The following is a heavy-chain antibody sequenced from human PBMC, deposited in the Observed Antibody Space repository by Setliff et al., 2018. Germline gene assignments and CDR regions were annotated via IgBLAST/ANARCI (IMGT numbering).Heavy chain of an antibody. CDR2: IKSKTDGGTT. CDR3: TTGFLEWLNYYYYYMGV. J-gene: IGHJ6*03. D-gene: IGHD3-3*01. CDR1: GFTFSNAW. V-gene: IGHV3-15*01. Sequence: PGGSLRLSCAASGFTFSNAWMSWVRQAPGKGLEWVGRIKSKTDGGTTDYAAPVKGRFTISRDDSKNTLYLQMNSLKTEDTAVYYCTTGFLEWLNYYYYYMGVWGKGTTVTVSS.